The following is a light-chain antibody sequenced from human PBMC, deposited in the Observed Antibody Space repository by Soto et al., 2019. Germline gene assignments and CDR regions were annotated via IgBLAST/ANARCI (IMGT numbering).Light chain of an antibody. CDR2: VGTGGIVG. CDR3: GADHGSGSNFVEG. V-gene: IGLV9-49*01. Sequence: QPVLTQPPSASASLGASVTLTCTLSSGYSNYKVDWYQQRPGKGPRFVMRVGTGGIVGSKGDGIPDRFSVLGSGLNRYLTIKNIQEEDESDYHCGADHGSGSNFVEGFGGGTKVTVL. J-gene: IGLJ2*01. CDR1: SGYSNYK.